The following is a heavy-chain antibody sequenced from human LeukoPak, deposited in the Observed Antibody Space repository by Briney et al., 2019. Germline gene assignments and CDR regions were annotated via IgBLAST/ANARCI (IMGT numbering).Heavy chain of an antibody. CDR2: IYPGDSDT. V-gene: IGHV5-51*01. CDR3: ARAPDCSSTSCYYMDV. CDR1: GYSFTSYW. Sequence: GESLKISCKGSGYSFTSYWIGWVRQMPGKGLEWMGIIYPGDSDTTYSPSFQGQVTISADKSISTAYLQWSSLKASDTAMYYCARAPDCSSTSCYYMDVWGKGTTVTVSS. D-gene: IGHD2-2*01. J-gene: IGHJ6*03.